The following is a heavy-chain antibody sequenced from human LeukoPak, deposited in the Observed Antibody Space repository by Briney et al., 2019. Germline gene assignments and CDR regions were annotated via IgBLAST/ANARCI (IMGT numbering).Heavy chain of an antibody. Sequence: ASVKVSCKASGYTFTGYYMHWVRQAPGQGLEWMGWINPNSGGTNYAQKFQGRVTMTRDTSISTAYMELSRLRSDDTAVYYCATATVWGSYRFAFDIWGQGTMVTVSS. CDR2: INPNSGGT. CDR1: GYTFTGYY. CDR3: ATATVWGSYRFAFDI. V-gene: IGHV1-2*02. D-gene: IGHD3-16*02. J-gene: IGHJ3*02.